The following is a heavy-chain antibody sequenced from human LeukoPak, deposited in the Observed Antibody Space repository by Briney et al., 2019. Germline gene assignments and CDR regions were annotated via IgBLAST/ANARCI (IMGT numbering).Heavy chain of an antibody. CDR1: GFTFSSYE. Sequence: GGSLRLSCAASGFTFSSYEMNWVRQAPGKGLEWISYISSSGSAIYYADSVKGRFTISRDNAKNSLYLQMNSLRVEDTAVYYCSRETFLAPDNWGQGTLVTVSS. CDR3: SRETFLAPDN. J-gene: IGHJ4*02. V-gene: IGHV3-48*03. CDR2: ISSSGSAI. D-gene: IGHD3-3*02.